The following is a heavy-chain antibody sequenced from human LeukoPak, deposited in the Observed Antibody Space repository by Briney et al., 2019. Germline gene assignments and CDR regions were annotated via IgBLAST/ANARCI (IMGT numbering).Heavy chain of an antibody. CDR2: ISWNSGRI. Sequence: GGSLRLSCAGSGFTFDDYAMHWVRQAPGKGLEWVSGISWNSGRIGYADSVKGRFTISRDNAKNSLYLQMSNLRAEDTAVYFCARGGGLDVWGQGATVTVSS. CDR3: ARGGGLDV. CDR1: GFTFDDYA. D-gene: IGHD3-16*01. J-gene: IGHJ6*02. V-gene: IGHV3-9*01.